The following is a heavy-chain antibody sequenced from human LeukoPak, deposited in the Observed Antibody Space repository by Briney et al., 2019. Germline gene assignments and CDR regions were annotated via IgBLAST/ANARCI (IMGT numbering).Heavy chain of an antibody. CDR3: SRNGLVDFDY. Sequence: PGGSLTLSCTTSGFAFDDFAMSWVRQPAGKGLEWVGFIRRRAYGGAAEYAASVKGRFIISRDDSKGIAYLQMNSLKTEDTAVYYCSRNGLVDFDYWGQGSRGIVSP. CDR2: IRRRAYGGAA. V-gene: IGHV3-49*04. J-gene: IGHJ4*02. CDR1: GFAFDDFA.